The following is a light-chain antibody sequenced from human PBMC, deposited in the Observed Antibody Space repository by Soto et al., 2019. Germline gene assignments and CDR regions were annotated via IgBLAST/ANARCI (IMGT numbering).Light chain of an antibody. J-gene: IGLJ2*01. CDR2: EVS. V-gene: IGLV2-14*01. CDR1: SSNIGNNY. CDR3: SSYTSSSTLVV. Sequence: QSVLTQPPSVSAAPGQKVTISCSGSSSNIGNNYVSWYQQLPGTAPKLMIYEVSNRPSGVSNRFSGSKSGNTASLTISGLQAEDEADYYCSSYTSSSTLVVFGGGTKLTVL.